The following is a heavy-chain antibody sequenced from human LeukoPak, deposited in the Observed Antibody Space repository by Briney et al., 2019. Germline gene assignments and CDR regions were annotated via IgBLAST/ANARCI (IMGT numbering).Heavy chain of an antibody. CDR3: AREELDSGSYVY. V-gene: IGHV4-34*01. CDR2: INHSGST. CDR1: GGSFSGYY. D-gene: IGHD1-26*01. J-gene: IGHJ4*02. Sequence: SETLSLTCAVYGGSFSGYYWSWIRQPPGKGLEWIGEINHSGSTNYNPSLKSRVTISVDTSKNQFSLKLSSVTAADTAVYYCAREELDSGSYVYWGQGTLVTVSS.